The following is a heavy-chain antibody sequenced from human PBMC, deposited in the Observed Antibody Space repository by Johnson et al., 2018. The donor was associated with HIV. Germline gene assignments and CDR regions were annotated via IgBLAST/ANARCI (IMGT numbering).Heavy chain of an antibody. V-gene: IGHV3-30-3*01. CDR3: ASTDDAFAI. CDR1: GFTFSSYA. CDR2: ISYDGSNK. D-gene: IGHD4-17*01. Sequence: QVQLVESGGGVVQPGRSLRLSCAASGFTFSSYAMHWVRQAPGKGLEWVAVISYDGSNKYYADSVKGRFTISRDNSKNTLYLQMNSLRAEETAVFYLASTDDAFAIGGQGTMVTVSS. J-gene: IGHJ3*02.